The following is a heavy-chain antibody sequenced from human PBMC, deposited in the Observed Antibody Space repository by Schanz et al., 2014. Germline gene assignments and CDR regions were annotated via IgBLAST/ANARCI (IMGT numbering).Heavy chain of an antibody. CDR2: IIPVLAIA. V-gene: IGHV1-69*04. Sequence: QVQLVQSGAEVKKPGSSVKVSCKASGGTFSSYAISWVRQAPGQGLEWMGRIIPVLAIADYAQKFQGRVTITADKSTSTASMELSSLRFDDTAVYYCARDFSAYVGNYFDYWGQGTLVTVSS. J-gene: IGHJ4*02. CDR1: GGTFSSYA. D-gene: IGHD5-12*01. CDR3: ARDFSAYVGNYFDY.